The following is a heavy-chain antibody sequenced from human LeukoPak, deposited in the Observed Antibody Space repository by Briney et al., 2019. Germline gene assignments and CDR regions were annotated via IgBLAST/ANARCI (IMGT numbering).Heavy chain of an antibody. Sequence: PGGSLSLSCVVYGLTVSSNYMGWVRQAQGKGLEWVSVIYSGGSTYYANSVKGRFTISRDNSKNTLYLQMNSLRAEDTAVYYCARDPGRGDYYYYGMDVWGQGTTVTVSS. CDR1: GLTVSSNY. D-gene: IGHD5-24*01. CDR2: IYSGGST. J-gene: IGHJ6*02. CDR3: ARDPGRGDYYYYGMDV. V-gene: IGHV3-66*01.